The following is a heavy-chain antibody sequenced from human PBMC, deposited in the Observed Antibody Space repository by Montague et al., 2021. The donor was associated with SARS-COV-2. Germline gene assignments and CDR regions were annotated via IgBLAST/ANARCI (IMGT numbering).Heavy chain of an antibody. CDR2: IVVGSGNT. CDR1: GYTFINSA. J-gene: IGHJ4*02. V-gene: IGHV1-58*02. CDR3: AAYYDNNPSH. Sequence: SVKVSCKASGYTFINSAMQWVRQARGQRLEWIGWIVVGSGNTKYAQKFQERVTISRDMSKSTAYMELSSLRSEDTAVYYCAAYYDNNPSHWGQGTLVTVSS. D-gene: IGHD3-22*01.